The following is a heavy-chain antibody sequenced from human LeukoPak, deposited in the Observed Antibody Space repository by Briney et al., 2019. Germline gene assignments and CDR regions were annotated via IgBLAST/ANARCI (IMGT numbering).Heavy chain of an antibody. J-gene: IGHJ3*02. CDR3: ARPSNTKAGLDAFDI. CDR2: IYYSGST. Sequence: SETLSLTCTVSGGSISSSSYYWGWIRQPPGKGLEWIGSIYYSGSTYYNPSLKSRVTISVDTPKNQFSLKLSSVTAADTAVYYCARPSNTKAGLDAFDIWGQGTMVTVSS. CDR1: GGSISSSSYY. V-gene: IGHV4-39*01. D-gene: IGHD6-19*01.